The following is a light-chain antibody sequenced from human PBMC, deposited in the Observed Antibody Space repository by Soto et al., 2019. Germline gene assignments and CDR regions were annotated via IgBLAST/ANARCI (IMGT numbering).Light chain of an antibody. CDR3: QQYNSMWT. J-gene: IGKJ1*01. CDR2: DAS. Sequence: EIQMTQSPSTLSASVGDRVTITCRASRSISSWLAWYQQKPGKAPKLLIYDASSLESGVPSRFSGSGSGTEFTLTISSLQPYDCATYYCQQYNSMWTVGQGAKVDIK. CDR1: RSISSW. V-gene: IGKV1-5*01.